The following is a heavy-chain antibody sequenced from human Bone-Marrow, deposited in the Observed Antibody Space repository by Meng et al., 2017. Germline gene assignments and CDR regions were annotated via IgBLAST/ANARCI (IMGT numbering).Heavy chain of an antibody. Sequence: SVKVSCKASGGSFNTYAVSWVRQAPGQGLEWMGRIIPVFGTTKYAQNFKGRVTVTADEFPSTVYMERSSLRPEDTAVYYCASRPYWYDSSGYYMSPIDYWGQGTLVTVSS. V-gene: IGHV1-69*13. CDR1: GGSFNTYA. CDR2: IIPVFGTT. D-gene: IGHD3-22*01. CDR3: ASRPYWYDSSGYYMSPIDY. J-gene: IGHJ4*02.